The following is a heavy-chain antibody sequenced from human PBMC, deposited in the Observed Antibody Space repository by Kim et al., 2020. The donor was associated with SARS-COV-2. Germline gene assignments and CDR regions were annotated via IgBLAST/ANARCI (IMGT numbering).Heavy chain of an antibody. Sequence: GGSLRLSCAASGFTFSSYAMSWVRQAPGKGLEWVSAISGSGGSTYYADSVKGRFTISRDNSKNTLYLQMNSLRAEDTAVYYCAKENPRDYDYDSSGYFDYWGQGTLVTVSS. CDR1: GFTFSSYA. D-gene: IGHD3-22*01. V-gene: IGHV3-23*01. J-gene: IGHJ4*02. CDR3: AKENPRDYDYDSSGYFDY. CDR2: ISGSGGST.